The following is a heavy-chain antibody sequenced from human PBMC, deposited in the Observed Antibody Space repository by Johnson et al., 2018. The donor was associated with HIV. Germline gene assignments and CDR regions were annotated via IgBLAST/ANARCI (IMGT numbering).Heavy chain of an antibody. CDR2: IYSGGRT. V-gene: IGHV3-66*01. J-gene: IGHJ3*01. CDR3: ARDPAYCGGDCHDAFDV. D-gene: IGHD2-21*02. Sequence: VQLVESGGGLVQPGGSPRLSCEASGFTFSSYAMHWVRQAPGKGLAWVSVIYSGGRTYYADSVTGRLTISRDTSKHTLYIQMNSLRAEDTAVYYCARDPAYCGGDCHDAFDVWGQGTMVTVSS. CDR1: GFTFSSYA.